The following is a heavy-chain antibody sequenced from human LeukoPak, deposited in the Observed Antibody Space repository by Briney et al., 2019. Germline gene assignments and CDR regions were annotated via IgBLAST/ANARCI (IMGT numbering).Heavy chain of an antibody. D-gene: IGHD3-22*01. CDR3: VRESRGILNYFDF. CDR2: INPDNGGP. Sequence: ASVKVSCKASGYTFTDYYMHWVRQAPGRGLEWMGWINPDNGGPNYAQKFQGRVTMTRDTSVTTAYMELSWLRSDDTAVYYCVRESRGILNYFDFWGQGTLVTVSS. J-gene: IGHJ4*02. CDR1: GYTFTDYY. V-gene: IGHV1-2*02.